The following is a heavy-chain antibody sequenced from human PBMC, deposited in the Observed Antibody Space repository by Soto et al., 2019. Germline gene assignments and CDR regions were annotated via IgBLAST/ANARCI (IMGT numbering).Heavy chain of an antibody. CDR2: ISAGAVYI. J-gene: IGHJ6*02. V-gene: IGHV3-21*03. CDR1: GFTFSNHD. Sequence: EVELVESGGGLVKPGGSLRLSCAASGFTFSNHDIHWVRQAPGKGLEWVASISAGAVYIYYGDSVKGRFTISRDNAKNSVYLEMNSLRVEDTAVYYCTRWDAWGQGTTVTVSS. CDR3: TRWDA.